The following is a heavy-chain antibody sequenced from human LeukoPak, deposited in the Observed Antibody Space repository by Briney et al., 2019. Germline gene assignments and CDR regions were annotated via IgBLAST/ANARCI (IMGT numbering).Heavy chain of an antibody. D-gene: IGHD6-19*01. J-gene: IGHJ3*02. CDR1: GYTFTSYA. V-gene: IGHV1-18*01. CDR2: INTYNGNT. Sequence: ASVKVSCKASGYTFTSYAMHWVRQAPGQRLEWMGWINTYNGNTNYAQKLQGRVTMTTDTSTSTAYMELRSLRSDDTAVYYCARDQPYSSGQRGAFDIWGQGTMVTVFS. CDR3: ARDQPYSSGQRGAFDI.